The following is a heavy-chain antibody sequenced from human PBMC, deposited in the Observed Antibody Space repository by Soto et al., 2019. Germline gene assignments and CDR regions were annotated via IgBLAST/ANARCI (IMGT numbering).Heavy chain of an antibody. D-gene: IGHD3-16*01. Sequence: GGSLRLSCAASGFTLSSYGMHWVRQAPGKGLEWVAFIWHDGGNKFYAESVKGRFTISRDNSKNTLYLQMTSLSAEDTAMYYCARDGDVNTGFGKDYWGQGTLVTVSP. CDR1: GFTLSSYG. V-gene: IGHV3-33*01. CDR3: ARDGDVNTGFGKDY. CDR2: IWHDGGNK. J-gene: IGHJ4*02.